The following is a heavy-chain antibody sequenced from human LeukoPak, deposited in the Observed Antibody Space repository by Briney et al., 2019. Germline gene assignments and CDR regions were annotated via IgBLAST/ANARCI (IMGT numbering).Heavy chain of an antibody. CDR3: VSANFWSGYSFDY. CDR2: IYSGGST. D-gene: IGHD3-3*01. CDR1: GFTVSSNY. V-gene: IGHV3-53*01. J-gene: IGHJ4*02. Sequence: GGSLRLSCAASGFTVSSNYMSWVRQAPGKGLEWVSVIYSGGSTYYADSVKGRFTISRDNSKNTLYLQMNSLRAEDTAVYYCVSANFWSGYSFDYWGQGTLVTVSS.